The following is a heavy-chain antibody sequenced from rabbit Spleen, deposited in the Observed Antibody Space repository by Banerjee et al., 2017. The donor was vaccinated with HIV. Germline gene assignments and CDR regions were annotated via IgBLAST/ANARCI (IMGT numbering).Heavy chain of an antibody. CDR2: IYSGSSGDT. V-gene: IGHV1S45*01. Sequence: QEHLKESGGGLVQPGGSLKLSCTASGFTFSSRYYMCWVRQAPGKGLEWIACIYSGSSGDTYYASWAKGRFTISKTSSTTVTLQMTSLTVADTATYFCARDTGSSFSSYGMDLWGPGTLVTVS. J-gene: IGHJ6*01. D-gene: IGHD8-1*01. CDR3: ARDTGSSFSSYGMDL. CDR1: GFTFSSRYY.